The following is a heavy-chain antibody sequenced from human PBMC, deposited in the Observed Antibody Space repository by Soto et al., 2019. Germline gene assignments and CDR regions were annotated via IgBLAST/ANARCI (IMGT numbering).Heavy chain of an antibody. CDR1: GSTFSSYA. V-gene: IGHV3-23*01. D-gene: IGHD2-2*01. CDR3: AIRYCSSTSCPPYIDP. Sequence: PGGSLRLSCAASGSTFSSYAMSWVRQAPGKGLEWVSAISGSGGSTYYADSVKGRFTISRDNSKNTLYLQMNSLRAEDTAVYYCAIRYCSSTSCPPYIDPWGQGTLVTVSS. J-gene: IGHJ5*02. CDR2: ISGSGGST.